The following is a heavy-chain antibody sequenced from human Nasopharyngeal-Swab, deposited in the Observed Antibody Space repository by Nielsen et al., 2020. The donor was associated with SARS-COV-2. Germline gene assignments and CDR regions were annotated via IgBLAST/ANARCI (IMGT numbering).Heavy chain of an antibody. CDR3: AKDVRLSMVRGVIGYFQH. Sequence: GESLKISCAASGFTFSSYAMSWVRQAPGKGLEWVSAISGSGGSTYYADFVKGRFTISRDNSKNTLYLQMNSLRAEDTAVYYCAKDVRLSMVRGVIGYFQHWGQGTLVTVSS. V-gene: IGHV3-23*01. J-gene: IGHJ1*01. CDR2: ISGSGGST. D-gene: IGHD3-10*01. CDR1: GFTFSSYA.